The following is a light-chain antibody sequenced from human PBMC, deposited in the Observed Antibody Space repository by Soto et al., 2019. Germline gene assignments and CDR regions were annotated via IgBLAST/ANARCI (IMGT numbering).Light chain of an antibody. CDR2: DSS. CDR3: QQCFFIPRT. V-gene: IGKV1-39*01. CDR1: QNVRTY. Sequence: DVRMTQSPSSLSASVGDRVTITCRASQNVRTYLNCYQHKPGQAPALLIFDSSDSESGVPARFSGSGSGTDFTLTISSLQPEDFATYYCQQCFFIPRTFGQGTKVEI. J-gene: IGKJ2*01.